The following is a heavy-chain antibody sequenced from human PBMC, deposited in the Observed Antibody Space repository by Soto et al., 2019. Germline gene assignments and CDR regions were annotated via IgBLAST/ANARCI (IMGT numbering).Heavy chain of an antibody. CDR3: AKDLIAVVWYGLDY. CDR2: ISGSGGST. D-gene: IGHD6-19*01. Sequence: EVQLLESGGGLVQPGGSMRLSCAASGFTFSSYAMSWVRQAPGKGLEWVSAISGSGGSTYYADSVKGRFTISRDNSKNTLYLQMNGLRAEDTAVYYCAKDLIAVVWYGLDYWGQGTLVTVSS. J-gene: IGHJ4*02. V-gene: IGHV3-23*01. CDR1: GFTFSSYA.